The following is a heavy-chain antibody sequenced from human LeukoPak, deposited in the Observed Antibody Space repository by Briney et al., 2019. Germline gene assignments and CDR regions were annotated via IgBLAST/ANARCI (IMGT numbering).Heavy chain of an antibody. CDR2: IYYSGSS. Sequence: SETLSLTCNVSGGSISGYHWSWIRQPPGKGLEWLGYIYYSGSSNYNPSLKSRVTISVDTSKNQFSLKLSSVTAADTAVYYCASKYCSSTSCYINWFDPWGQGTLVTVSS. V-gene: IGHV4-59*08. J-gene: IGHJ5*02. D-gene: IGHD2-2*02. CDR1: GGSISGYH. CDR3: ASKYCSSTSCYINWFDP.